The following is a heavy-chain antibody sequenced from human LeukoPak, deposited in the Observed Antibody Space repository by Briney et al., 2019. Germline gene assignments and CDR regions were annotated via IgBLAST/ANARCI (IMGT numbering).Heavy chain of an antibody. V-gene: IGHV3-30*04. CDR1: GFTFSSYA. CDR3: AREALGYCSGGSCYSDSYYYYYGMDV. J-gene: IGHJ6*02. D-gene: IGHD2-15*01. CDR2: ISYDGSNK. Sequence: GGSLRLSCAASGFTFSSYAMHWVRQAPGKGLEWVAVISYDGSNKYYADSVKGRFTISRDNSKNTLYLQMNSLRAEDTAVYYCAREALGYCSGGSCYSDSYYYYYGMDVWGQGTTVTVSS.